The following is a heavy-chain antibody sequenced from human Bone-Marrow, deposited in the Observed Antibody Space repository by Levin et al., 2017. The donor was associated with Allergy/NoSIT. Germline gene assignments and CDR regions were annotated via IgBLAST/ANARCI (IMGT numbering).Heavy chain of an antibody. Sequence: KISCKASGGTFSTYGINWVRQAPGQGLEWMGWILPIYGTTNYAQKFQGRVTITADTSTSTAYMELSSLRSEDTAIYYCAREGGGGGRLDPYSYYYFMDVWGKGTTVTVSS. CDR3: AREGGGGGRLDPYSYYYFMDV. J-gene: IGHJ6*03. CDR1: GGTFSTYG. D-gene: IGHD3-16*01. V-gene: IGHV1-69*06. CDR2: ILPIYGTT.